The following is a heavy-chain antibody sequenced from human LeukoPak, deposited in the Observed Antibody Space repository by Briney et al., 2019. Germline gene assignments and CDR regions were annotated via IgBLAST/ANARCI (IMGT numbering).Heavy chain of an antibody. V-gene: IGHV3-21*04. J-gene: IGHJ6*03. CDR3: AKYYGDDPDYYYYMDV. Sequence: GGSLRLSCAASGFTFSTYYMNWVRQAPGKGLEWVSSISTSSSYIYYADSVKGRFTISRDNAKNSLYLQMNSLRAEDTAVYYCAKYYGDDPDYYYYMDVWGKGTTVTISS. CDR1: GFTFSTYY. D-gene: IGHD4-17*01. CDR2: ISTSSSYI.